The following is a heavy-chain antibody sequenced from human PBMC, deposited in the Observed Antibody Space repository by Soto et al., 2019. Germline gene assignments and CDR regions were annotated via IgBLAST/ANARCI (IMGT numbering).Heavy chain of an antibody. CDR3: AKLDSSGWFDY. J-gene: IGHJ4*02. V-gene: IGHV3-23*01. CDR1: GFTISSYS. CDR2: ISGSGGST. D-gene: IGHD6-19*01. Sequence: PGGSLTLSCAACGFTISSYSMSWVRQAPGKGLEWVSAISGSGGSTYYADSVKGRFTISRDNSKNTLYLQMNSLRAEDTAVYYCAKLDSSGWFDYWGQGTLVTVSS.